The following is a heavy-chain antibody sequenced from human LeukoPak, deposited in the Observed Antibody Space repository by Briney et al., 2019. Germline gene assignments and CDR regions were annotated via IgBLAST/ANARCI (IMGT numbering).Heavy chain of an antibody. CDR1: GYSISSGYY. D-gene: IGHD6-19*01. J-gene: IGHJ6*03. CDR3: ARAGNRIAVAGQYYYYYYMDV. CDR2: IYHSGST. Sequence: SETLSLTCTVSGYSISSGYYWGWIRQPPGKGLEWIGSIYHSGSTYYNPSLKSRVTISVDTSKNQFSLKLSSVTAADTAVYYCARAGNRIAVAGQYYYYYYMDVWGKGTTVTVSS. V-gene: IGHV4-38-2*02.